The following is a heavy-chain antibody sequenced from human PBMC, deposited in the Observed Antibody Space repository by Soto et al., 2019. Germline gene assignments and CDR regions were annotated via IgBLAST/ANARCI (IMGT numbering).Heavy chain of an antibody. CDR1: GFTFSSYG. J-gene: IGHJ6*02. V-gene: IGHV3-30-3*01. Sequence: QVQLVESGGGVVQPGRSLRLSCAASGFTFSSYGMHWVRQAPGKGLEWVAVMSSDGSDKYYAHSVKGRFTISRDNSKNTLYVQLNRMGGEDTALYYCARNRLNCGGLIEGWGQGTTVTVSS. CDR2: MSSDGSDK. CDR3: ARNRLNCGGLIEG. D-gene: IGHD2-21*01.